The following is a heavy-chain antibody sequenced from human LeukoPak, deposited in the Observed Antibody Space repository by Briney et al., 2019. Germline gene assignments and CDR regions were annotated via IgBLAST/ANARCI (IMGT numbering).Heavy chain of an antibody. J-gene: IGHJ4*02. CDR2: ISGSGGST. CDR3: AKPNYGSGSYYNQNFDY. D-gene: IGHD3-10*01. V-gene: IGHV3-23*01. CDR1: GFTFSSYA. Sequence: GGSLRLSCAASGFTFSSYAMSWVRQAPGKGLEWVSAISGSGGSTYYADSVKGRFTISRDNSKNTLYLQMNSLRAEDTAVYYCAKPNYGSGSYYNQNFDYWGQGTLVTVSS.